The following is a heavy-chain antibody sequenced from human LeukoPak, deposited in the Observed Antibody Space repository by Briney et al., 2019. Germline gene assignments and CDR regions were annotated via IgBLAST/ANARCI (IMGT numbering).Heavy chain of an antibody. D-gene: IGHD7-27*01. V-gene: IGHV4-59*08. J-gene: IGHJ2*01. CDR3: VRQGWGSWYFDH. Sequence: SGTLSLTCTVSDGSITNYDWSWVRQPPGKGLEFIGHVHYSGTADYNPSLRSRVTISIDTSKKHFFLKLKSVTAADTAVYYCVRQGWGSWYFDHWGRGTRVTVSS. CDR2: VHYSGTA. CDR1: DGSITNYD.